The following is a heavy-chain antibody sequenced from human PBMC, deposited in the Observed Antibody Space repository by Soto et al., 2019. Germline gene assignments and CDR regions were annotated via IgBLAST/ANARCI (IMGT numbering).Heavy chain of an antibody. V-gene: IGHV1-69*13. J-gene: IGHJ6*02. CDR2: IIPIFGTA. D-gene: IGHD3-3*01. CDR1: GGTFSSYA. CDR3: ARFLSDFWSGYSSDYYYYGMDV. Sequence: ASVKVSCKASGGTFSSYAISWVRQAPGQGLEWMGGIIPIFGTANYAQKFQGRVTITADESTSTAYMELSSLRSEDTAVYYCARFLSDFWSGYSSDYYYYGMDVWGQGTTVTVSS.